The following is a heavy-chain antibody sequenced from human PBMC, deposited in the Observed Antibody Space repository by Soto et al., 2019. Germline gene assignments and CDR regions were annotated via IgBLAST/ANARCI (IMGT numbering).Heavy chain of an antibody. CDR2: ISTTSGTI. V-gene: IGHV3-48*02. Sequence: GGSLRLSCAASGFTFSSSAMNWVRQAPGKGLEWLSYISTTSGTIYYADSVKGRFTISRDNARNSLYLQMNSLRDEDTAVYYCARDLRYYHDRSVSPDLDYWGQGTLVTVSS. D-gene: IGHD3-22*01. CDR3: ARDLRYYHDRSVSPDLDY. J-gene: IGHJ4*02. CDR1: GFTFSSSA.